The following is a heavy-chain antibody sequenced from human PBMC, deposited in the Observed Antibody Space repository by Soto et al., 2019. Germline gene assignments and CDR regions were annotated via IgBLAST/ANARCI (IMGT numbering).Heavy chain of an antibody. Sequence: TLSLTCAVSGGSISSGGYSWSWIRQVPGKGLEWVSVIYSGGSAYYADSVKGRFTITKDTSKNQVVLTMTNMDPVDTATYYCARHTAMVLGKPFDYWGQGTLVTVSS. J-gene: IGHJ4*02. CDR2: IYSGGSA. CDR1: GGSISSGGYS. V-gene: IGHV2-70*12. CDR3: ARHTAMVLGKPFDY. D-gene: IGHD5-18*01.